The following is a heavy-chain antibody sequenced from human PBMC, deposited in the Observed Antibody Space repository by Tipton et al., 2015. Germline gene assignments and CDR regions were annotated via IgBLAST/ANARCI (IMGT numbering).Heavy chain of an antibody. CDR2: IYYTGST. J-gene: IGHJ3*01. CDR1: GGSVSLGTYY. Sequence: LRLSCSVSGGSVSLGTYYWSWVRRPPGKRLEWIGYIYYTGSTNYNPSLKSRVTMSVDTSNSQFSLKVNSVTAADTAVYYCARLYRYGSFAFDVWGQGTMVTVSS. CDR3: ARLYRYGSFAFDV. V-gene: IGHV4-61*01. D-gene: IGHD5-18*01.